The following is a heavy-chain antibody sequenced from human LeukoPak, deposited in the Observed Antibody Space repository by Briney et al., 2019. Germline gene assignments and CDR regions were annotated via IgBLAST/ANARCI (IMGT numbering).Heavy chain of an antibody. V-gene: IGHV3-33*08. D-gene: IGHD2-21*02. CDR1: GFTFSSFE. CDR3: ARDIVVVTSPGDY. J-gene: IGHJ4*02. CDR2: IWNDGTNK. Sequence: PGGSLRLSCAASGFTFSSFEMNWVRQAPGEGLEWVAVIWNDGTNKYYADSVKGRFTISRDNSKNTLYLQMNSLRAEDTAVYYCARDIVVVTSPGDYWGQGTLVTVSS.